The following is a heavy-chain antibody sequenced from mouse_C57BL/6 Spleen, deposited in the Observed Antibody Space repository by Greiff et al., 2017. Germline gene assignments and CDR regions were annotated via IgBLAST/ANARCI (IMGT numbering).Heavy chain of an antibody. Sequence: QVQLQQPGAELVKPGASVKMSCKASGYTFTSYWITWVKQRPGQGLEWIGDIYPGSGSTNYNEKFKSKATLTVDTSSSTADMQLSSLTAEDSAVYYCARSTGHYGYWGHGTTLSVSS. CDR1: GYTFTSYW. CDR3: ARSTGHYGY. CDR2: IYPGSGST. J-gene: IGHJ2*01. V-gene: IGHV1-55*01. D-gene: IGHD4-1*01.